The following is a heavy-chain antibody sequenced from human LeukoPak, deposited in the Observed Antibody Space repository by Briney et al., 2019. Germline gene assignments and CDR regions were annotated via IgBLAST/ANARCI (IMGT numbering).Heavy chain of an antibody. J-gene: IGHJ6*02. Sequence: GESLKISCKGSGYRFTNYWIGWVRQMPGKGLEWIGIIYPGDSETKYNPSFQGQVTISADRSIKTAFLQWRSLKASDTAMYYCARHLFQDYGPMDVWGQGTTVTVFS. V-gene: IGHV5-51*01. CDR3: ARHLFQDYGPMDV. CDR2: IYPGDSET. CDR1: GYRFTNYW. D-gene: IGHD4-17*01.